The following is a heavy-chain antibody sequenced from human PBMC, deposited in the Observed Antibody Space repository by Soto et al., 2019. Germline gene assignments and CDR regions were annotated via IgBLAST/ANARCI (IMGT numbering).Heavy chain of an antibody. J-gene: IGHJ4*02. Sequence: SETLSLTCTVSGGSISSGGYYWSWIRQHPGKGLEWIGYIYYSGSTYYNPSLKSRVTISVDTSKNQFSLKLSSVTAADTAVYYCASTQIWGSYRSGYWGQGTLVTVSS. V-gene: IGHV4-31*03. CDR1: GGSISSGGYY. CDR3: ASTQIWGSYRSGY. D-gene: IGHD3-16*02. CDR2: IYYSGST.